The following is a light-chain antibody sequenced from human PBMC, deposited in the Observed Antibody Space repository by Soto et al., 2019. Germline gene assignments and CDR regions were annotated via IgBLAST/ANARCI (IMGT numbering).Light chain of an antibody. J-gene: IGLJ2*01. Sequence: QSVLTQPPSASGTPGQRITISCSGSDSNIEDNYVYWYQQLPGTAPKLLIYNNHQRPSGVPDRFSGSKSGTSASLAISGLQSEDEADYYCEAWDDSLTGSVAFGGGTKLTVL. CDR3: EAWDDSLTGSVA. CDR1: DSNIEDNY. CDR2: NNH. V-gene: IGLV1-47*02.